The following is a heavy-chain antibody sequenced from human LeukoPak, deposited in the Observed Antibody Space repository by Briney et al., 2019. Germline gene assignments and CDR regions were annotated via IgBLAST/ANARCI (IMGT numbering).Heavy chain of an antibody. CDR3: ASSVLRFPNFDY. Sequence: SQTLSLTCTVSGGSISSCGYYWSWIRQHPGKGLEWIGYIYYSGSTYYNPSLKSRVTISVDTSKNQFSLKLRSVTAADTAVYYCASSVLRFPNFDYWGQGTLVTVSS. D-gene: IGHD3-3*01. J-gene: IGHJ4*02. CDR1: GGSISSCGYY. CDR2: IYYSGST. V-gene: IGHV4-31*03.